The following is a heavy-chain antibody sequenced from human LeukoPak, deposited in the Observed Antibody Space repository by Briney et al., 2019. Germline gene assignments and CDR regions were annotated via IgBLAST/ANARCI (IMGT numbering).Heavy chain of an antibody. D-gene: IGHD3-10*01. V-gene: IGHV3-48*03. CDR2: ISSSGSTI. J-gene: IGHJ6*02. CDR1: GFTFSCYE. Sequence: GGSLRLSCAASGFTFSCYEMNWVRQAPGKGLEWVSYISSSGSTIYYADSVKGRFTISRDNAKNSLYLQMNSLRAEDTAVYYCARGGTWYYGSGSYSKYYYYGMDVWGQGTTVTVSS. CDR3: ARGGTWYYGSGSYSKYYYYGMDV.